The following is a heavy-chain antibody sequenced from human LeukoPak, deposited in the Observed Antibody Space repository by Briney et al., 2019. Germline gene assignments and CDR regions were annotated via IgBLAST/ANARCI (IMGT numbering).Heavy chain of an antibody. D-gene: IGHD6-19*01. J-gene: IGHJ3*02. V-gene: IGHV3-33*01. Sequence: GGSLRLSCAASGFTFSSYGMHWVRQAPGKGLEWVAVIWYDGSNKYYADSVKGRFTISRDNFKNTLYLQMNSLRAEDTAVYYCAREPAHSSGWYDAFDIWGQGTMVTVSS. CDR2: IWYDGSNK. CDR3: AREPAHSSGWYDAFDI. CDR1: GFTFSSYG.